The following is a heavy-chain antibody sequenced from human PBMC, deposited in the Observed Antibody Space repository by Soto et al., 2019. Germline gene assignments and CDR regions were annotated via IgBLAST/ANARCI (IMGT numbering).Heavy chain of an antibody. CDR2: INPSGGST. CDR1: GYTFTSYY. D-gene: IGHD3-22*01. J-gene: IGHJ6*02. V-gene: IGHV1-46*03. Sequence: ASVKVSCKASGYTFTSYYMHWVRQAPGQGLEWMGIINPSGGSTSYAQKFQGRVTMTRDTSTSTVYMELSSLRSEDTAVYYCAGDQGYYDSRVYYGYFFYGMYVWGQ. CDR3: AGDQGYYDSRVYYGYFFYGMYV.